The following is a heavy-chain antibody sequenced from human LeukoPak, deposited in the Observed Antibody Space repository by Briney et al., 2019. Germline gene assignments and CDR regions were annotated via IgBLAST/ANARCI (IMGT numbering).Heavy chain of an antibody. CDR1: GGSFSGYY. D-gene: IGHD3-10*01. V-gene: IGHV4-34*01. CDR3: ARSGSQLLWFGEFFDY. Sequence: SETLSLTCAVHGGSFSGYYWSWIRQPPGKGLEWIGEINHSGSTNYNPSLKSRVTISVDTSKNQFSLKLSSVTAADTAVYYCARSGSQLLWFGEFFDYWGQGTLVTVSS. CDR2: INHSGST. J-gene: IGHJ4*02.